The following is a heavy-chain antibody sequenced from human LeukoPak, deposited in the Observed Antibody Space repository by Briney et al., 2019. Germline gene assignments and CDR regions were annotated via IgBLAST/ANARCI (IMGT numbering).Heavy chain of an antibody. CDR3: ARDMAAAGGMGYFDY. J-gene: IGHJ4*02. D-gene: IGHD6-13*01. Sequence: ASETLSLTCTVSGASISSYYWSWIRQPPGKGLEWIGYIYYSGSTYYNPSLKSRVTISVDTSKNQFSLKLSSVTAADTAVYYCARDMAAAGGMGYFDYWGQGTLVTVSS. CDR1: GASISSYY. V-gene: IGHV4-59*12. CDR2: IYYSGST.